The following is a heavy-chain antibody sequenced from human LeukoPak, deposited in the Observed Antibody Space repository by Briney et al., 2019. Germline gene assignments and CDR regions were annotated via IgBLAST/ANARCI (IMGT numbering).Heavy chain of an antibody. D-gene: IGHD3-22*01. CDR2: IYTSGST. V-gene: IGHV4-4*07. CDR1: GGSLSSYY. CDR3: ARALSGYLEFDAFDI. J-gene: IGHJ3*02. Sequence: PSETLSLTCTVSGGSLSSYYWSWIRQPAGKGLEWIGRIYTSGSTNYNPSLKGRVTMSVDTSKNQFSLKLSSVTAADTAVYYCARALSGYLEFDAFDIWGQGTMATVSS.